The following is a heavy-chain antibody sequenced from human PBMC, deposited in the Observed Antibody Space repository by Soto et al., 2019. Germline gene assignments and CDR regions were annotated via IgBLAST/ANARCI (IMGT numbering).Heavy chain of an antibody. V-gene: IGHV1-18*01. CDR2: IATYNSNR. CDR3: ATVLRGVVNWFDP. J-gene: IGHJ5*02. Sequence: HLVQSGPEVKKPGVSITVSCKTSGDTFTNFGLSWVRQAPGQGLEWMGWIATYNSNRNYAQKYQGRLTRTTDTSASIAYMELKSPRYDDTVVYYCATVLRGVVNWFDPWGQGTLVTVSS. CDR1: GDTFTNFG. D-gene: IGHD3-10*01.